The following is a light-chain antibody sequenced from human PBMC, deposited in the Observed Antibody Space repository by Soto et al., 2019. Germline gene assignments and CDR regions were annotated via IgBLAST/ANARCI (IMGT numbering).Light chain of an antibody. J-gene: IGLJ1*01. CDR1: SSDVGGYDF. CDR2: EVS. CDR3: SSYTISTTFV. V-gene: IGLV2-14*01. Sequence: QSVLTQPASVSGSPGQSITISCTGTSSDVGGYDFVSWYQQHPGKAPKLMIYEVSNRPSGVSSRFSGSKSGNTASLTISGLQAEDEADYYCSSYTISTTFVFGTGTKLTVL.